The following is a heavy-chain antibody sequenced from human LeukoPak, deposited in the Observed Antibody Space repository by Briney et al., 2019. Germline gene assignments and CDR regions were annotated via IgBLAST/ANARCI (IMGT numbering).Heavy chain of an antibody. CDR1: GFTFSSYG. Sequence: PGGSLRLSCAASGFTFSSYGMHWVRQAPGKGLEWVAVIWYDGSNKYYADSVKGRFTISRDNSKNTLYLQMNSLRAEDTAVYYCARDDDGGYSYRFDYWGQGTLVTVSS. J-gene: IGHJ4*02. V-gene: IGHV3-33*01. CDR3: ARDDDGGYSYRFDY. CDR2: IWYDGSNK. D-gene: IGHD5-18*01.